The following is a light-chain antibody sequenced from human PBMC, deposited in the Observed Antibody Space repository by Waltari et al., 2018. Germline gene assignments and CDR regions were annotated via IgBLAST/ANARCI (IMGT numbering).Light chain of an antibody. CDR3: QQGYSTPHT. V-gene: IGKV1-39*01. J-gene: IGKJ2*01. CDR1: QSISSY. CDR2: AAS. Sequence: DIQITQSPSSLSASVGDRVTISCRASQSISSYLNWYQQKPGKAPKFLIYAASSLQSGVPSRFSGSGSGTDFSLTISSLQPEDFATYYCQQGYSTPHTFGQGTKLEIK.